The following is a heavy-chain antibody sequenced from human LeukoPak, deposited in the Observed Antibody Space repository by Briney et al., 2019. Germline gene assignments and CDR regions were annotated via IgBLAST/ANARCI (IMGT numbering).Heavy chain of an antibody. Sequence: GGSLRLSCAASGFTFGIYAMNWVRQAPGKGLEWVSYIGPSGSNIYYADSVKGRFTISRDNSKNTLYLQMNSLRAEDTAVYYCASTDILTGFDYWGQGTLVTVSS. V-gene: IGHV3-48*01. CDR3: ASTDILTGFDY. J-gene: IGHJ4*02. CDR2: IGPSGSNI. CDR1: GFTFGIYA. D-gene: IGHD3-9*01.